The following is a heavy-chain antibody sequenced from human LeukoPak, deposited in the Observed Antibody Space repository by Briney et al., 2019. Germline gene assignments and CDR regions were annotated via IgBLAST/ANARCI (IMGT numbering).Heavy chain of an antibody. V-gene: IGHV3-53*01. CDR3: TKDRTAARPYYFDY. Sequence: PGGSLRLSCAASGFTVSSNYMSWVRQAPGKGLEWVSVIYSGGGTYYADSVKGRFTISRDNSKNTLYLQMNSLRAEDTAVYYCTKDRTAARPYYFDYWGQGTLVTVSS. J-gene: IGHJ4*02. D-gene: IGHD6-6*01. CDR1: GFTVSSNY. CDR2: IYSGGGT.